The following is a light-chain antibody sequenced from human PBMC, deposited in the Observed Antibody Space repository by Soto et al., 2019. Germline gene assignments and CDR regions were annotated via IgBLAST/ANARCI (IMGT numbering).Light chain of an antibody. CDR2: EVN. CDR3: SSYTSSGTWV. CDR1: SSDIGGYNY. Sequence: QSALTQPASVSGSPGQSITISCTGTSSDIGGYNYVSWYQQFPGKAPKLMISEVNNRPSAVSSRFSGSRSCNTASLTISGVQAEDEATYYCSSYTSSGTWVFGGGTKVTVL. V-gene: IGLV2-14*01. J-gene: IGLJ3*02.